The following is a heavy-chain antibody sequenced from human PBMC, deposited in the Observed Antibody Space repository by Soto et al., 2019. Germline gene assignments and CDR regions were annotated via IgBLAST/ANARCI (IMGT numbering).Heavy chain of an antibody. D-gene: IGHD5-18*01. CDR1: GGSISSHY. Sequence: SETLSLTCTVSGGSISSHYWSWIRQPPGKGLEWIGYIYYSGSTNYNPSLKSRVTISVDTSKNQLSLKLSSVTAADTAVYYCARLAYSYGSHDYWGQGTLVTVSS. CDR3: ARLAYSYGSHDY. J-gene: IGHJ4*02. CDR2: IYYSGST. V-gene: IGHV4-59*08.